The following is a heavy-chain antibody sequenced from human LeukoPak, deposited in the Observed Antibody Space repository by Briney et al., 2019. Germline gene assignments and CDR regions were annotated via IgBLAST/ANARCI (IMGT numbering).Heavy chain of an antibody. CDR1: GYIFTSYG. Sequence: GASVKVSCKSSGYIFTSYGFSWVRQAPGQGLEWMGWISAYNGNTNYAQKHQGRVTMTTDTSTNTAYMELRRLRSDDTAVYYCARDRGYYGSGSNYDYGMDVWGQGTTVTVSS. CDR2: ISAYNGNT. D-gene: IGHD3-10*01. CDR3: ARDRGYYGSGSNYDYGMDV. J-gene: IGHJ6*02. V-gene: IGHV1-18*01.